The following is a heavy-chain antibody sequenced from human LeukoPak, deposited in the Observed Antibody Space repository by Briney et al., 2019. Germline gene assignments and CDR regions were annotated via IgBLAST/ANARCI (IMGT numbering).Heavy chain of an antibody. CDR2: INHSGST. V-gene: IGHV4-34*01. D-gene: IGHD3-10*01. CDR1: GGSFRGYY. Sequence: PSETLSLTCAVYGGSFRGYYWSWIRQPPGKGLEWIGEINHSGSTNYNPSLKSRVTISVDTSKNQFSLKLSSVTAADTAVYYCARIGSDYGSVSYGYYYYGMDVWGKGTTVTVSS. CDR3: ARIGSDYGSVSYGYYYYGMDV. J-gene: IGHJ6*04.